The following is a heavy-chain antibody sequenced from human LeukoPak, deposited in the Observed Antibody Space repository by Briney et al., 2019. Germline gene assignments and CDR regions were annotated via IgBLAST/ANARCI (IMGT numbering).Heavy chain of an antibody. CDR1: GFTFSSYW. V-gene: IGHV3-7*01. D-gene: IGHD3-22*01. J-gene: IGHJ4*02. CDR2: IKQDGSEK. Sequence: GGSLRLSCAASGFTFSSYWMSWVRQAPGKGREWVANIKQDGSEKYYVDSVKGRFTISRDNAKNSLYLQMNSLRAEDTAVYYCARPITYYYDSSGNQYWGQGTLVTVSS. CDR3: ARPITYYYDSSGNQY.